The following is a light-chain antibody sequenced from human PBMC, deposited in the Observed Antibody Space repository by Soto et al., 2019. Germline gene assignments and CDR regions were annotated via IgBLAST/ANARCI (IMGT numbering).Light chain of an antibody. CDR1: SSDVGGYNY. CDR3: CSYADRDRV. J-gene: IGLJ3*02. CDR2: YVT. Sequence: QSALTQPRSVSGSPGQSVTISCTGTSSDVGGYNYVSWYQQFPGKAPRLIIYYVTQRPSGVPDRFSGSKSGNTASLTISGLQSEDEADYYCCSYADRDRVFGGGTKLTVL. V-gene: IGLV2-11*01.